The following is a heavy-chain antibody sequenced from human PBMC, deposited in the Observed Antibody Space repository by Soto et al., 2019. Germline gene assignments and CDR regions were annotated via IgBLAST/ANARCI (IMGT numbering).Heavy chain of an antibody. CDR3: AKDLGLWIQLWLPDY. V-gene: IGHV3-30*18. CDR1: GFTFRSYG. CDR2: ISYDGSNK. D-gene: IGHD5-18*01. J-gene: IGHJ4*02. Sequence: PGGSLRLSCAASGFTFRSYGMHWVRQAPGKGLEWVAVISYDGSNKYYADSVKGRFTISRDNSKNTLYLQMNSLRAEDTAVYYCAKDLGLWIQLWLPDYWGQGTLVTVSS.